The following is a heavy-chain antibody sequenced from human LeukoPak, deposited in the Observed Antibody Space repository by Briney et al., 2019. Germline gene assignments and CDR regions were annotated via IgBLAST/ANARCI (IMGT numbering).Heavy chain of an antibody. V-gene: IGHV4-61*01. D-gene: IGHD3-10*01. CDR1: GGSVSSGSYY. CDR2: TYYSGST. Sequence: PSETLSLTCTVSGGSVSSGSYYWSWIRQPPGKGLEWIGYTYYSGSTNYNPSLKSRVTISVDTSKNQFSLRLSSVTAADTAVYYCARAWKVSGSYLGYWGQGTLVTVSS. CDR3: ARAWKVSGSYLGY. J-gene: IGHJ4*02.